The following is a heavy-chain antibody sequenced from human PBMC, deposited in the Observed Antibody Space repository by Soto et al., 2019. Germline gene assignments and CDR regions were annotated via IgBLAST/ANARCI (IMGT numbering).Heavy chain of an antibody. V-gene: IGHV3-30-3*01. Sequence: QVQLVESGGGVVQPGRSLRLSCAASGFTFSSYAMHWVRQAPGKGLEWVAVISYDGSNKYYEDSVKGRFTISRDNSKSTLYLQMNSLRAEDTAVYYCASAGSDGEKDYWGQGTLVTVSS. CDR3: ASAGSDGEKDY. CDR1: GFTFSSYA. D-gene: IGHD6-25*01. J-gene: IGHJ4*02. CDR2: ISYDGSNK.